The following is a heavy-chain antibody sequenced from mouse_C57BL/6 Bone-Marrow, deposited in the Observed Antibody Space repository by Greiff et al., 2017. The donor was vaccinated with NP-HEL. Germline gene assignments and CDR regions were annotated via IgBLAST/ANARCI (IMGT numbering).Heavy chain of an antibody. V-gene: IGHV1-15*01. Sequence: LQQSGAELVRPGASVTLSGKASGYTFTDYEMHWVKQTPVHGLEWIGAIDPETGGTANNQKFKGKAILTADKSTSTAYMELRSLTSEDSAVYYCTKLLWLLYYAMDYWGQGTSVTVSS. CDR1: GYTFTDYE. J-gene: IGHJ4*01. CDR2: IDPETGGT. CDR3: TKLLWLLYYAMDY. D-gene: IGHD2-2*01.